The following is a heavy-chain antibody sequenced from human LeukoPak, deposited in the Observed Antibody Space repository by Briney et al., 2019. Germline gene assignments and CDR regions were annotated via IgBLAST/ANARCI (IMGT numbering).Heavy chain of an antibody. D-gene: IGHD1-26*01. CDR1: GFTFNIYA. V-gene: IGHV3-30-3*01. CDR2: ISYDGSKT. CDR3: ARTMYITGSSDFDY. J-gene: IGHJ4*02. Sequence: PGGSLRLSCAASGFTFNIYAMHWVRQAPGKGLEWGAVISYDGSKTYYADSVKGRFTTSRDNSKNTLYLQINSLRAEDTALYYCARTMYITGSSDFDYWGQGTLVTVSS.